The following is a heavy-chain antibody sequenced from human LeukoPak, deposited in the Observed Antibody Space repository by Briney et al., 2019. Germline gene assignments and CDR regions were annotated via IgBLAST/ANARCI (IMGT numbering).Heavy chain of an antibody. J-gene: IGHJ3*02. D-gene: IGHD1-26*01. CDR2: IYSGGST. CDR1: GLSVSSYG. V-gene: IGHV3-53*01. CDR3: AREFSGSYSKDAFDI. Sequence: GRSLRLSCAASGLSVSSYGMHWVRQAPGKGLEWVSVIYSGGSTYYADSVKGRFTISRDNSKNTLYLQMNSLRAEDTAVYYCAREFSGSYSKDAFDIWGQGTMVTVSS.